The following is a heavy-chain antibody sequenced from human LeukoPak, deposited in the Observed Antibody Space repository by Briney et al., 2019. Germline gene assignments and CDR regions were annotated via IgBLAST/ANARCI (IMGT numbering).Heavy chain of an antibody. CDR3: ATYGSGSGTFFDS. V-gene: IGHV3-11*04. Sequence: SGGSLRLSCAASGYIFSDYYMSWIRQAPEKGLVWLSYISHSGSTIYYADSVKGRFTVSRDNAKSSLYLQMNNLRAEDTALYYCATYGSGSGTFFDSWGQGTLVTVSS. D-gene: IGHD3-10*01. CDR1: GYIFSDYY. J-gene: IGHJ4*01. CDR2: ISHSGSTI.